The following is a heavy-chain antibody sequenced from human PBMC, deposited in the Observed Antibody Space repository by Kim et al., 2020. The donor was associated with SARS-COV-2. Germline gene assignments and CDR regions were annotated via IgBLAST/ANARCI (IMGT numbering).Heavy chain of an antibody. D-gene: IGHD1-20*01. CDR1: GYTLTELS. CDR2: FDPEDGET. CDR3: ATPGAYNWNHGDFEPPYYFDY. V-gene: IGHV1-24*01. Sequence: ASVKVSCKVSGYTLTELSMHWVRQAPGKGLEWMGGFDPEDGETIYAQKFQGRVTMTEDTSTDTAYMELSSLRSEDTAVYYCATPGAYNWNHGDFEPPYYFDYSGQGTLVTVSS. J-gene: IGHJ4*02.